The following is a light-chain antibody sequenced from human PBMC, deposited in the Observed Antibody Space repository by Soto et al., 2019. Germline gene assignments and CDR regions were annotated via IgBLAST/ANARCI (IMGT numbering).Light chain of an antibody. J-gene: IGKJ5*01. CDR3: QHYQGGHPIA. Sequence: EIVLTQAPDTLSFSPGESAPPSCRASPSVSARLAWYKHKPGQPPRLLISDVFNRASGVAERFSGSGSETDFTLIIRRLEPEDSALYYCQHYQGGHPIAFGQGTRLEIK. V-gene: IGKV3-20*01. CDR2: DVF. CDR1: PSVSAR.